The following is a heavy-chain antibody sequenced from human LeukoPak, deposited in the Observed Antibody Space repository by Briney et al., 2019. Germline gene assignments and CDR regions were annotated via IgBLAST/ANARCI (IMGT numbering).Heavy chain of an antibody. CDR1: RGTFSSYA. D-gene: IGHD6-13*01. V-gene: IGHV1-69*05. J-gene: IGHJ2*01. CDR3: AREVFIAAADYWYFDL. CDR2: IIPIFGTA. Sequence: ASVKVSCKASRGTFSSYAISWVRQAPGQGLEWLGRIIPIFGTANYAQKFQGRVTITTDESTSTAYMELSSLRSEDTAVYYCAREVFIAAADYWYFDLWGRGTLVTVSS.